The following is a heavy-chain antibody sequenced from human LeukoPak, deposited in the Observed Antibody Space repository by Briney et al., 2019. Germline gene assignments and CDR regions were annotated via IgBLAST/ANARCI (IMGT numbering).Heavy chain of an antibody. D-gene: IGHD3-22*01. CDR2: IYYSGST. CDR1: GGSISSHY. V-gene: IGHV4-59*11. Sequence: SETLSLTCTVSGGSISSHYWSWIRQPPGKGLEWIGYIYYSGSTNYNPSLKSRVTISVDTSKNQFSLKLSSVTAADTAVYYCARERYYYDSSGEFDYWGQGTQVTVSS. CDR3: ARERYYYDSSGEFDY. J-gene: IGHJ4*02.